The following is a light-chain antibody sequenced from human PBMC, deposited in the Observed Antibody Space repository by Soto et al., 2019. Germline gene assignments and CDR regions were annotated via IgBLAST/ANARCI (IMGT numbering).Light chain of an antibody. CDR3: MQATQFSYT. Sequence: DIVMTQTPLSSPVTLGQPASISCRSSQSLVYTDGNTYLSWLQQRPGQPPRLLIYKNSNRFSGVPDRFSGSEAGTDFTLKISRVEAEDVLLSYCMQATQFSYTFGQGTRLEIK. CDR2: KNS. J-gene: IGKJ2*01. V-gene: IGKV2-24*01. CDR1: QSLVYTDGNTY.